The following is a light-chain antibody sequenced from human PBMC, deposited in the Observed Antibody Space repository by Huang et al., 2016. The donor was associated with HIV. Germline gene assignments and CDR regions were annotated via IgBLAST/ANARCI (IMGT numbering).Light chain of an antibody. CDR2: GAS. Sequence: EIVMTQSPATLSVSPGERATLSCRASQSFSSNLAWYQQKPGPAPRLLIYGASTRATGIPARFSGSGSGTEFTLTISSLQSEDFAVYYCQQYNNWPQTFGQGTKVEIK. CDR1: QSFSSN. CDR3: QQYNNWPQT. V-gene: IGKV3-15*01. J-gene: IGKJ1*01.